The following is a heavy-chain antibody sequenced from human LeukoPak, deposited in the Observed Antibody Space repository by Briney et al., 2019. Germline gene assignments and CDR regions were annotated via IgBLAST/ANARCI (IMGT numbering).Heavy chain of an antibody. V-gene: IGHV3-21*01. CDR3: ARAGIAVAGTHSDY. Sequence: GGSLRLSCAASGFTFSSYSMNWVRQAPGKGLEWVSSISSSSSYIYYADSVEGRFTISRDNAKNSLYLQMNSLRAEDTAVYYCARAGIAVAGTHSDYWGQGTLVTVSS. D-gene: IGHD6-19*01. J-gene: IGHJ4*02. CDR2: ISSSSSYI. CDR1: GFTFSSYS.